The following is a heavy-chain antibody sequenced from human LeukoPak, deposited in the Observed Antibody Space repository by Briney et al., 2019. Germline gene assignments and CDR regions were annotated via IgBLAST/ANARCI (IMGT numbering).Heavy chain of an antibody. V-gene: IGHV3-30*03. CDR3: ARAASQLRYFDWLLPDAFDI. CDR2: ISYDGSNK. J-gene: IGHJ3*02. Sequence: GRSLRLSCAASGFTFSSYGMHWVRQAPGKGLEWVAVISYDGSNKYYADSVKGRFTISRDNSKNTLYLQMNSLRAEDTAVYYCARAASQLRYFDWLLPDAFDIWGQGTMVTVSS. CDR1: GFTFSSYG. D-gene: IGHD3-9*01.